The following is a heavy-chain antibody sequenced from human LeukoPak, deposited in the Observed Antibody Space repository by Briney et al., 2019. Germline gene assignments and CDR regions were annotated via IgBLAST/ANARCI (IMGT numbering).Heavy chain of an antibody. Sequence: GGSLRLSCAASAFNFRTYAMNWVRQAPGKGLEWVAVIAHDGGVTFYRDTVKGRFTISRDNSKNTLSLQMNSLRPEDTAVYYCAKDSWSANGIYDAFDIWGQGTMVTVSS. V-gene: IGHV3-23*01. D-gene: IGHD2-8*01. CDR3: AKDSWSANGIYDAFDI. CDR2: IAHDGGVT. J-gene: IGHJ3*02. CDR1: AFNFRTYA.